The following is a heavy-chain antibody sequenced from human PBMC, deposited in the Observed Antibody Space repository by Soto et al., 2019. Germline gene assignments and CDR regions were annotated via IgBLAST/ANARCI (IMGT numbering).Heavy chain of an antibody. Sequence: QVQLVQSGAEVKKPGSSVKVSCKAFGGTFSSYAINWIRQAPGQGLEWMGGIIPISGTTTYAQRFQARVTITANESTSTAYMELSSLGSEDTALYYCARDGGAATFDYWGQGTLVTVSS. V-gene: IGHV1-69*12. D-gene: IGHD1-26*01. CDR3: ARDGGAATFDY. J-gene: IGHJ4*02. CDR1: GGTFSSYA. CDR2: IIPISGTT.